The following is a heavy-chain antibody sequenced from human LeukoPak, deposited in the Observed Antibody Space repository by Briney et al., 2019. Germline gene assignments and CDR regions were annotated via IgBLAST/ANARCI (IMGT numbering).Heavy chain of an antibody. Sequence: SESLSLTCAVYGGSFSGYYWSWIRQPPGKGLEWIGEINHSGSTNYNPSLKSRVTKSVDTYKNQFSLKLSSVTAADTAVYYCASPSKYSSGWHAFDIWGQGTMVTVSS. J-gene: IGHJ3*02. CDR1: GGSFSGYY. CDR2: INHSGST. D-gene: IGHD6-19*01. CDR3: ASPSKYSSGWHAFDI. V-gene: IGHV4-34*01.